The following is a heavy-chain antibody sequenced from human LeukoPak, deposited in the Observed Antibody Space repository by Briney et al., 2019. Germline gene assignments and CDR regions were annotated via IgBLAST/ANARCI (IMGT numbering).Heavy chain of an antibody. J-gene: IGHJ4*02. CDR1: GFTFSSYW. D-gene: IGHD2-15*01. V-gene: IGHV3-7*01. CDR2: IKQDGSEK. Sequence: PGGSLRLSCAASGFTFSSYWMSWVRQAPGKGLEWVANIKQDGSEKYYVDSVKGRFTISRDNAKNSLYLQMNSLRAEDTAVYYCARGLIVVVVAAIDYFDYWGQGTLVTVSS. CDR3: ARGLIVVVVAAIDYFDY.